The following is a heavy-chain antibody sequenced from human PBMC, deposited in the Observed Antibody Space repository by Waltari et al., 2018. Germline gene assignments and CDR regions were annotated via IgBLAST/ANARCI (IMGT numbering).Heavy chain of an antibody. J-gene: IGHJ4*02. CDR3: ASAYYDILD. CDR2: INSDGSTI. CDR1: GFTFSSYW. Sequence: EVQLEESGGGLVQPGGSLSLSCAASGFTFSSYWLHWVRQAPGKGLVWVSRINSDGSTISYADSVKGRFTISRDNAKNTLYLQMNSLSAEDTAVYYCASAYYDILDWGQGTLVTVSS. D-gene: IGHD3-9*01. V-gene: IGHV3-74*01.